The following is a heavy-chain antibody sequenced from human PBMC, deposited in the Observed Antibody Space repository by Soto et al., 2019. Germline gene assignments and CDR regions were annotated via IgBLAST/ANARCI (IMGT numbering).Heavy chain of an antibody. CDR2: IWYDGSNK. D-gene: IGHD6-19*01. CDR1: GFTFSSYG. J-gene: IGHJ6*03. V-gene: IGHV3-33*01. Sequence: GGSLRLSCAASGFTFSSYGMHWVRQAPGKGLEWVAVIWYDGSNKYYADSVKGRFTISRDNSKNTLYLQMNSLRAEDTAVYYCARDRQWRYLGYYYMDVWGKGTTVTVSS. CDR3: ARDRQWRYLGYYYMDV.